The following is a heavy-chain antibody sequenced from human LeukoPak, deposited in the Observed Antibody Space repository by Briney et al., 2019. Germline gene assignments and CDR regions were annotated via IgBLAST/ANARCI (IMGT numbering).Heavy chain of an antibody. CDR3: ARDAYGYYYDRSGYYANGPYYMDV. V-gene: IGHV3-7*01. D-gene: IGHD3-22*01. CDR1: GFTFSSYW. Sequence: GGSLRLSCAASGFTFSSYWMIWVRQAPGKGLEWVANIKLDGSEKHYVDSVKGRFTISRDNARNSLFLQMNSLRAEDTAVYYCARDAYGYYYDRSGYYANGPYYMDVWGQGTTVTVSS. CDR2: IKLDGSEK. J-gene: IGHJ6*03.